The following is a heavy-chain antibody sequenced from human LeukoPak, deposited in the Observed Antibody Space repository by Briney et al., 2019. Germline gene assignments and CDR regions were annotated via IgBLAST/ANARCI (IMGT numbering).Heavy chain of an antibody. D-gene: IGHD1-20*01. CDR3: AKDNRGYNWNDVFDY. CDR1: GFTFSSHW. CDR2: INSDGSTT. V-gene: IGHV3-74*01. J-gene: IGHJ4*02. Sequence: HPGGSLRLSCAASGFTFSSHWMHWVRQAPGKGLVWVSRINSDGSTTTYADSVKGRFTISRDNANNTPYLQMNSLRAEDTAVYYCAKDNRGYNWNDVFDYWGQGTLVTVSS.